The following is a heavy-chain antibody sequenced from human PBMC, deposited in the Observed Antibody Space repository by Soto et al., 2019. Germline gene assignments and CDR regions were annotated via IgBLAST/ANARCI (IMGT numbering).Heavy chain of an antibody. CDR2: INAGNGNT. CDR3: ARDFKSSCGYGGNLFYP. D-gene: IGHD6-13*01. CDR1: GYTFTSSA. J-gene: IGHJ5*02. V-gene: IGHV1-3*01. Sequence: ASVKVSCKASGYTFTSSAMHWVRQAPGQRLGWMGWINAGNGNTKYSQKFQGRVTITRDTSASTAYMELSSLRSEDTAVYYCARDFKSSCGYGGNLFYPCGQGTLVTGSA.